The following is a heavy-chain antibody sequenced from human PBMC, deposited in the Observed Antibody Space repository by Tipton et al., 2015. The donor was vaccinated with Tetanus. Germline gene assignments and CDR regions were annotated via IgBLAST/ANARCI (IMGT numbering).Heavy chain of an antibody. CDR3: AAQIIPTDRGGWFDP. D-gene: IGHD3-3*01. V-gene: IGHV4-39*01. CDR2: VYYSGNT. Sequence: TLSLTCSVSGGSISSRNYYWGWIRQSPGKGLEFIGRVYYSGNTYYNPSLKSRVTISVDTSKNQFSLKLSSVTATDTAVYYCAAQIIPTDRGGWFDPWGQGTLVTVSS. J-gene: IGHJ5*02. CDR1: GGSISSRNYY.